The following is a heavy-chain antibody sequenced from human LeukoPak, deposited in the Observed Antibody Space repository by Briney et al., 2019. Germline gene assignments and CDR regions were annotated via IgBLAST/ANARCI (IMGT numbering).Heavy chain of an antibody. CDR2: ISSSSSYI. CDR1: GFTFSSYS. J-gene: IGHJ6*02. Sequence: GGSLRLSCAASGFTFSSYSMNWVRQAPGKGLEWVSSISSSSSYIYYADSVKGRFTISRDNAKNSLYLQMNSLRAEDTAVYYCARYRSSGWEFYYGMDVWGQGTTVTVSS. D-gene: IGHD6-19*01. V-gene: IGHV3-21*01. CDR3: ARYRSSGWEFYYGMDV.